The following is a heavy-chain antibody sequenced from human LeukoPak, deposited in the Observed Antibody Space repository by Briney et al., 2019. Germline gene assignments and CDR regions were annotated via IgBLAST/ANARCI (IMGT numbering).Heavy chain of an antibody. CDR3: ARGSGSFLNC. CDR1: GGSVSSDSYH. V-gene: IGHV4-39*07. D-gene: IGHD1-26*01. Sequence: SETLSLTCTVSGGSVSSDSYHWGWIRQSPGKGLEWIGSIYFSGNTYYNPSLKSRVTMSVDTARNQFSLKLSSVTAADTAVYYCARGSGSFLNCWGQGTLVTVSS. CDR2: IYFSGNT. J-gene: IGHJ4*02.